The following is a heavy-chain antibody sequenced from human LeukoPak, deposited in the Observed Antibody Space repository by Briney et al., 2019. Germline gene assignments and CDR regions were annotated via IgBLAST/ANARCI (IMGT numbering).Heavy chain of an antibody. J-gene: IGHJ4*02. V-gene: IGHV1-2*02. Sequence: ASVKVSCTASGYTFTGYYMHWVRQAPGQGLEWMGWINPNSGGTNYAQTLQGRVTMTRDTSISTAYMELSRLRSEDTAVYYCARGITMVRGVDHFDYWGQGTLVTVSS. D-gene: IGHD3-10*01. CDR2: INPNSGGT. CDR1: GYTFTGYY. CDR3: ARGITMVRGVDHFDY.